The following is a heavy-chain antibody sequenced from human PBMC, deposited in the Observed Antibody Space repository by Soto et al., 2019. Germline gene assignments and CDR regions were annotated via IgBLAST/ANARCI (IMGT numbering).Heavy chain of an antibody. J-gene: IGHJ6*02. CDR2: INNDGSNK. Sequence: GSLRLSCAASGFTFSSYWMSWVRQAPGKGLEWVANINNDGSNKCSVDSVKGRFTISRDNAKNTLYLQMNSLRAEDTAVYYCARAEQGYCSGGSCYSSDYYYYGMDVWGQGTTVTVS. CDR3: ARAEQGYCSGGSCYSSDYYYYGMDV. D-gene: IGHD2-15*01. CDR1: GFTFSSYW. V-gene: IGHV3-7*01.